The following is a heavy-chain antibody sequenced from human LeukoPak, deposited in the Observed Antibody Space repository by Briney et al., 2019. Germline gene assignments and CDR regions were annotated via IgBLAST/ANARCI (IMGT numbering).Heavy chain of an antibody. V-gene: IGHV3-23*01. J-gene: IGHJ4*02. CDR1: GFTFSSYA. Sequence: GGSLRLSCAASGFTFSSYAMSWVRQAPGKGLEWVSEISGSGGSTYYADSVKGRLTISRDNSKNTLYLQMNSLRAEDTAVYYCAKLYQWGSGWTDFDYWGQGTLVTVSS. CDR2: ISGSGGST. D-gene: IGHD6-19*01. CDR3: AKLYQWGSGWTDFDY.